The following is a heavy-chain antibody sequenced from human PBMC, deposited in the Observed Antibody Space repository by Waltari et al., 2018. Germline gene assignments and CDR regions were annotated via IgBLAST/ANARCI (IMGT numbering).Heavy chain of an antibody. Sequence: EVQLVESGGGLAQPGGSLRLSCAASGLSFSNYWMAWVGQASGKGPEWVANIKPDGSEKFYLDSVKGRFTISRDNAKSSLYLQMNNLRVEDTAVYYCTRGGRDSSWYWRDWGQGTLVTVSS. D-gene: IGHD6-13*01. J-gene: IGHJ4*02. V-gene: IGHV3-7*01. CDR2: IKPDGSEK. CDR1: GLSFSNYW. CDR3: TRGGRDSSWYWRD.